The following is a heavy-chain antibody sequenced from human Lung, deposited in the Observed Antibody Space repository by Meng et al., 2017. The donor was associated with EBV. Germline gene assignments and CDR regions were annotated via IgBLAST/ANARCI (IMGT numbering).Heavy chain of an antibody. CDR1: GFAFSKFG. V-gene: IGHV3-30*03. Sequence: QVQLGESGGGVGQPGGSLGLSCVASGFAFSKFGIHWVRQAPGKGLEWVAVITYDGTKKYYADSVEGRFTISRDNSKNTLFLQMNSLKVEDTAVYYCTPFDYWGQGTLVTVSS. J-gene: IGHJ4*02. CDR2: ITYDGTKK. CDR3: TPFDY.